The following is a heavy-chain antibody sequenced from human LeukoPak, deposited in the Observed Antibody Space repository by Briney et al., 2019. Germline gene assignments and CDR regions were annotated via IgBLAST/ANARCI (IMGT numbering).Heavy chain of an antibody. CDR3: ARDPSRFYSNYDISGYWYFDL. J-gene: IGHJ2*01. V-gene: IGHV3-23*01. CDR2: ISGSGGST. Sequence: GGSLRLSCAASGFTFSSYAMSWVRQAPGKGLEWVSAISGSGGSTYYADSVKGRFTISRDNSKNTLYLQMNSLRAEDTAVYYCARDPSRFYSNYDISGYWYFDLWGRGTLVTVSS. D-gene: IGHD3-22*01. CDR1: GFTFSSYA.